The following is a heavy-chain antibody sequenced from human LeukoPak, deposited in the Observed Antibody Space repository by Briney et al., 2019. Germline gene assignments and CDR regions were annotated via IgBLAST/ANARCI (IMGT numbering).Heavy chain of an antibody. Sequence: GGSLRLSCAVSGITVTSNYMTWVRQAPGKGLESVSIIYSSGNTNYADSVKGRFTISRDNSKNTLFLQMNSLRAEDTAVYYCARVSRVGGPPHMDVWGQGTTVIVSS. D-gene: IGHD3-3*01. J-gene: IGHJ6*02. CDR1: GITVTSNY. CDR2: IYSSGNT. V-gene: IGHV3-66*01. CDR3: ARVSRVGGPPHMDV.